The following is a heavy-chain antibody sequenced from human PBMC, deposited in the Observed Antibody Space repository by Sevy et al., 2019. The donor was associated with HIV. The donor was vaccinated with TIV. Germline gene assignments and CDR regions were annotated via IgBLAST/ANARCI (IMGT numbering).Heavy chain of an antibody. CDR1: GFTFSSYA. J-gene: IGHJ2*01. V-gene: IGHV3-23*01. D-gene: IGHD6-19*01. CDR3: AKVGGYSSGWYELGYFDL. CDR2: ISGSGGST. Sequence: GGSLRLSCAASGFTFSSYAMSWVRQAPGKGLEWVSAISGSGGSTYYADSVKGRFTISRDNSKNTLYLQMNSLRAEDMAVYYCAKVGGYSSGWYELGYFDLWGRGTLVTVSS.